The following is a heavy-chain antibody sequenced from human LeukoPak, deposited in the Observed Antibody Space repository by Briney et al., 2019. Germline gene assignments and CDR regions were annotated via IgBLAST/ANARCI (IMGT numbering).Heavy chain of an antibody. D-gene: IGHD5-18*01. Sequence: GGSLRLSCAASGFTFSSYAMSWVRQAPGKGLEWVSAISGSGGSTCYADSVKGRFTISRDNSKNTLYLQMNSLRAEDTAVYYCAKGQIQLWVPTDYWGQGTLVTVSS. CDR2: ISGSGGST. V-gene: IGHV3-23*01. CDR1: GFTFSSYA. J-gene: IGHJ4*02. CDR3: AKGQIQLWVPTDY.